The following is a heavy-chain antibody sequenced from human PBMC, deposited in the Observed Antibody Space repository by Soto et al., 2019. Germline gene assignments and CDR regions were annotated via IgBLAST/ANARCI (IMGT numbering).Heavy chain of an antibody. V-gene: IGHV4-39*01. Sequence: SETLSLTCTVSGGSITSSDYHWGWIRQPPGKGLEWTGSIYYSRSTYYNPSLKSRVTISLDTSKNQFSLNLSSVTAADTVLYYGASRRDGYSRIDYWGKGTLVTVSS. CDR2: IYYSRST. CDR3: ASRRDGYSRIDY. CDR1: GGSITSSDYH. J-gene: IGHJ4*02. D-gene: IGHD4-4*01.